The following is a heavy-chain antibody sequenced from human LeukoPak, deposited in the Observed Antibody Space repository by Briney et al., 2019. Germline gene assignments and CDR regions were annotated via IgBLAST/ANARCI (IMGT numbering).Heavy chain of an antibody. D-gene: IGHD6-13*01. J-gene: IGHJ4*02. CDR1: GYTFTGYY. CDR2: INPNSGGT. Sequence: ASVKVSCKASGYTFTGYYMHWVRQAPGQGLEWMGWINPNSGGTNYAQKFQGRVTMTRDTSFSTAYMELSRLRSDDTAVYYCARTSAADKGFDYWGQGTLVTVSS. CDR3: ARTSAADKGFDY. V-gene: IGHV1-2*02.